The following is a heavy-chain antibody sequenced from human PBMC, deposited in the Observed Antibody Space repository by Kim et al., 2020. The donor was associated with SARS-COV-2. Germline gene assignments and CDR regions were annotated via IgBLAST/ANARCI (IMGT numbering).Heavy chain of an antibody. J-gene: IGHJ6*02. V-gene: IGHV5-51*01. CDR2: IYPGDSDT. Sequence: GESLKISCKGSGYSFTSYWIGWVRQMPGKGLEWMGIIYPGDSDTRYSPSFQGQVTISADKSISTAYLQWSSLKASDTAMYYCAGGYCSGGSCYSNHDYYYYYGMDVWGQGTTVTVSS. CDR3: AGGYCSGGSCYSNHDYYYYYGMDV. CDR1: GYSFTSYW. D-gene: IGHD2-15*01.